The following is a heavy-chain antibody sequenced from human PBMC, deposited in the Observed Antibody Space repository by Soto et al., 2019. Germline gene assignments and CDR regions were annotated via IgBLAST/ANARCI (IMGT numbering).Heavy chain of an antibody. V-gene: IGHV1-69*13. J-gene: IGHJ4*02. Sequence: ASVKVSCKASAGTFSSYAISWVRQDPGQGRVWMGGIIPIFGTANYAQKFQGRVTITADESTSTAYMELSSLRSEDTAVYYCARGGGVTVAGTWSSWDFDYWGQGTLVTVSS. CDR2: IIPIFGTA. D-gene: IGHD6-19*01. CDR1: AGTFSSYA. CDR3: ARGGGVTVAGTWSSWDFDY.